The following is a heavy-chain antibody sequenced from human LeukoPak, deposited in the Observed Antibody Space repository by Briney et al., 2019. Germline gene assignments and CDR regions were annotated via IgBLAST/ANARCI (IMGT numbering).Heavy chain of an antibody. J-gene: IGHJ4*02. CDR3: ARDWYYDFWSGYFNPNYYFDY. D-gene: IGHD3-3*01. CDR2: IYHSGST. Sequence: SETLSLTCTVSGGSISSYYWSWIRQPPGKGLEWIGSIYHSGSTYYNPSLKSRVTISVDTSKNQFSLKLSSVAAADTAVYYCARDWYYDFWSGYFNPNYYFDYWGQGTLVTVSS. V-gene: IGHV4-38-2*02. CDR1: GGSISSYY.